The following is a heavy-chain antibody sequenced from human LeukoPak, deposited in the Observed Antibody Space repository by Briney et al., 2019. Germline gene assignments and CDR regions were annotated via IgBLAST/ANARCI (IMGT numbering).Heavy chain of an antibody. D-gene: IGHD6-19*01. J-gene: IGHJ4*02. CDR2: NNWNGGST. Sequence: SGGSLTLSCAASGFSFDDYGMSWARLAPGKGLELVSGNNWNGGSTRYADPVEGRYTISRDNAKNSLYLQMNTLRAEDTALYHCARSLSLWGAVAVDGGVDYWGEGTLVTVSS. CDR1: GFSFDDYG. CDR3: ARSLSLWGAVAVDGGVDY. V-gene: IGHV3-20*01.